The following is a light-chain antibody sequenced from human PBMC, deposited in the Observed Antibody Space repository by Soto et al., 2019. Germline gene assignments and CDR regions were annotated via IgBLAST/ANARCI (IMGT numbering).Light chain of an antibody. CDR2: RAS. CDR1: ESIGRS. J-gene: IGKJ1*01. CDR3: QQYMSYS. V-gene: IGKV1-5*03. Sequence: DIQMTQSPSTLSASVGERVTITCRASESIGRSLAWYQQKPGNAPKLLSNRASSLESGVPSRFSGSGSETELTLTIISPQPEDFATYHCQQYMSYSFGQGTKVDIK.